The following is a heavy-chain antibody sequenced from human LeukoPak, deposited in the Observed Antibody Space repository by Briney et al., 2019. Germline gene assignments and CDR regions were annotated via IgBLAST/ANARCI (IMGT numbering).Heavy chain of an antibody. V-gene: IGHV3-7*01. CDR2: TKPDGSAE. J-gene: IGHJ4*02. CDR1: GFTFRNYW. CDR3: ARENLEFDY. D-gene: IGHD1-1*01. Sequence: GGSLRLSCAASGFTFRNYWMGWVRQAPGKGLEWVANTKPDGSAEYYADTVRGRFTTSRDNANNFLYLQMNSLRAEDTAVYYCARENLEFDYWGQGTLVTVSS.